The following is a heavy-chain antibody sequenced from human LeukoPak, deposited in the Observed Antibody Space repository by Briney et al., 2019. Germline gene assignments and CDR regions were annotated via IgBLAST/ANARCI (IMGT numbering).Heavy chain of an antibody. D-gene: IGHD3-3*02. CDR3: ARAFYPGYYSYMAV. J-gene: IGHJ6*03. V-gene: IGHV4-38-2*02. CDR2: IYPTGST. CDR1: GYSISSGYY. Sequence: PSETLSLTCTVSGYSISSGYYWGWIRQPPGKGLEWIGNIYPTGSTNYNPSLKSRVTISVDTSKNQFSLKLSPVTAADTAVYYCARAFYPGYYSYMAVWGKGTTVTVSS.